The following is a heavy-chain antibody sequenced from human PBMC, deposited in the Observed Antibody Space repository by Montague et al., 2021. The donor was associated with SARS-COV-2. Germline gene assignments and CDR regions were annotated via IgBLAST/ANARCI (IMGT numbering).Heavy chain of an antibody. CDR3: VSATLYMEV. J-gene: IGHJ6*03. V-gene: IGHV3-7*01. Sequence: YYMDSVKGRFTFSRDNARNSLYLQMDRLRVEDTAVYYCVSATLYMEVWGEGTTVAVSS.